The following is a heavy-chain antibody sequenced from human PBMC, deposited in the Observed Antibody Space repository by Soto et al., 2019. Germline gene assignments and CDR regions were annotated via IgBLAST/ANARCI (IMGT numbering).Heavy chain of an antibody. CDR2: IIPIFGTA. J-gene: IGHJ6*02. D-gene: IGHD1-7*01. CDR1: GGTFSSYA. V-gene: IGHV1-69*13. Sequence: ASVKVSCKASGGTFSSYAISWVRQAPGQGLEWMGGIIPIFGTANYAQKFQGRVTITADESTSTAYMELSSLRSEDTAVYYCARDLGTGTTFHGMDVWGQGTTVTSP. CDR3: ARDLGTGTTFHGMDV.